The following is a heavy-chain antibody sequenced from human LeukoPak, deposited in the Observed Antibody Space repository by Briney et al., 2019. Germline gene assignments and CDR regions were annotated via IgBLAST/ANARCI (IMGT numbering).Heavy chain of an antibody. V-gene: IGHV3-64D*09. D-gene: IGHD2-2*01. CDR1: GFTFSSYP. CDR2: ISRSGGST. CDR3: ARRSDTSFLDC. J-gene: IGHJ4*02. Sequence: GGSLILSCSASGFTFSSYPMHWVRQAPGKGLESVSAISRSGGSTNYADSVKGRFTISRDNSKNTLYLQMSSLRDEDTAVFYCARRSDTSFLDCWGQGTLVTVSS.